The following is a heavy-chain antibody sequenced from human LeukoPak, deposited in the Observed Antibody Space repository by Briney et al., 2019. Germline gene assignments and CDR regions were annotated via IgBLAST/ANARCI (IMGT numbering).Heavy chain of an antibody. CDR3: ARGGSSGEFDY. J-gene: IGHJ4*02. V-gene: IGHV3-74*01. Sequence: GGSLRLSCAASGFTFSSRWMHWVRQAPGKGLVWVSRINTDGSSTSYADSVKGRFTISRDNAKNTLYLQMNSLRAEDTAVFYCARGGSSGEFDYWGQGTLVTVSS. CDR2: INTDGSST. CDR1: GFTFSSRW. D-gene: IGHD6-25*01.